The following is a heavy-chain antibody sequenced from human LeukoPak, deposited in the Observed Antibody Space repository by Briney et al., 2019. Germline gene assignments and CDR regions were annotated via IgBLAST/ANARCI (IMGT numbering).Heavy chain of an antibody. V-gene: IGHV3-15*01. CDR2: IKSKTDGGTT. Sequence: GGSLRLSCAASGFTFSNAWMSWVRQAPGKGLEWVGRIKSKTDGGTTDYAAPVKGRFTISRDDSKNTLYLQMNSLRAEDTAVYYCARDLPRDYGDYDLLRGAFDIWGQGTMVTVSS. CDR3: ARDLPRDYGDYDLLRGAFDI. D-gene: IGHD4-17*01. CDR1: GFTFSNAW. J-gene: IGHJ3*02.